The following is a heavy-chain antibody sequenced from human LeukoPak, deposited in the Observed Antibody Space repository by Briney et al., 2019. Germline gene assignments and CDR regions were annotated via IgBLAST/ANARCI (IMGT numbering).Heavy chain of an antibody. CDR1: GYTFTSYD. D-gene: IGHD6-13*01. Sequence: ASVKVSCKASGYTFTSYDINWVRQATGQGLEWMGWMNPNSGNTGYAQKFQGRVTMTRDTSTSTVYMELSSLRSEDTAVYYCARDRGSSSWYYFDYWGQGTLVTVSS. V-gene: IGHV1-8*01. CDR3: ARDRGSSSWYYFDY. J-gene: IGHJ4*02. CDR2: MNPNSGNT.